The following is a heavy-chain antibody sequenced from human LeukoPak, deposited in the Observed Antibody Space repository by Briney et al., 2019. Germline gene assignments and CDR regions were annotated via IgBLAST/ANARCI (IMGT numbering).Heavy chain of an antibody. CDR1: GGTFVSYA. J-gene: IGHJ4*02. D-gene: IGHD2-15*01. V-gene: IGHV1-69*04. CDR2: VNPVLDIV. Sequence: SVKVSCKASGGTFVSYAVSWVRQAPGQGLEWMGRVNPVLDIVNYAQKFRGRLTITADKYTSTAYMGLTGLTSADTAVYYCARGMSIAQAVADYWGQGTLVTVSS. CDR3: ARGMSIAQAVADY.